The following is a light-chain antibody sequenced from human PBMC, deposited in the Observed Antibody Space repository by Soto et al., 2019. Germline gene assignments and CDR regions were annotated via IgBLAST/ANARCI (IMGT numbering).Light chain of an antibody. CDR1: QTVSSY. J-gene: IGKJ5*01. V-gene: IGKV3-20*01. Sequence: ENVLTQSPGTLSLSPGERATLSCRASQTVSSYLTWYQQRPGQAPRLLIYGASKRATGTPDRFSGSGSGTDFTLTISRLETEDFALYFCQQYGTSPITFGQGTRLEI. CDR2: GAS. CDR3: QQYGTSPIT.